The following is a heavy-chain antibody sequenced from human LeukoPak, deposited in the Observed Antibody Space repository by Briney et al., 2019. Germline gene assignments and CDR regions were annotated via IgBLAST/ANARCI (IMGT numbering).Heavy chain of an antibody. V-gene: IGHV3-7*01. D-gene: IGHD3-3*01. J-gene: IGHJ2*01. CDR3: ARAAKGIFGVTSTKSYWFFDL. Sequence: PGGSLRLSCVASGFSFRSYWMSWVSQAPGKGLEWVANIKQDGSEKYFVDSVKGRFTISRDNANNSVYLQMSSLRVDDTAVYYCARAAKGIFGVTSTKSYWFFDLWGRGTLVTVSS. CDR2: IKQDGSEK. CDR1: GFSFRSYW.